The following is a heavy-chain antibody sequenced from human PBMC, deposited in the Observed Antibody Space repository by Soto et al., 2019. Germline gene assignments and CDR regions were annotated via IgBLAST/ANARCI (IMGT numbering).Heavy chain of an antibody. J-gene: IGHJ3*02. V-gene: IGHV3-33*06. CDR3: AKSLAVAGTDAFDI. Sequence: PGGSLRLSCAASGFTFSSYGMHWVRQAPGKGLEWVSVIWCDGGNKYYADSVKGRFTISRDNSKNTLYLQMNSLRAEDTAVYYCAKSLAVAGTDAFDISGQGTMVTVSS. CDR1: GFTFSSYG. CDR2: IWCDGGNK. D-gene: IGHD6-19*01.